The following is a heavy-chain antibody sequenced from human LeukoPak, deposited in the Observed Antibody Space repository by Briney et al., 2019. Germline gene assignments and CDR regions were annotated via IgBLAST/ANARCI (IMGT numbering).Heavy chain of an antibody. CDR2: ISSSGSAT. D-gene: IGHD3-10*01. CDR3: AKDWEWFGEFSN. J-gene: IGHJ4*02. Sequence: GGSLRLSCAASGFTFSNYAMSWVRQAPGKGLEWVSAISSSGSATYHADSVKGRFTISRDNSKNTLYLQMSSLRAEDTSVYYCAKDWEWFGEFSNWGQGTLVTVSS. CDR1: GFTFSNYA. V-gene: IGHV3-23*01.